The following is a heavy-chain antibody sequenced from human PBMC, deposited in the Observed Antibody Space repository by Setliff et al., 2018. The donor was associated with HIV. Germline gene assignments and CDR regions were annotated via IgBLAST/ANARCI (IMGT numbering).Heavy chain of an antibody. Sequence: LRLSCVASGVTFSSDAMSWVRQAPGKGLEWVASSSGSDSSTHYAGSAEGRFTISRDNSKKTLYLQMNSLRAEDTAVYHCAKLVRGWDYWGQGILVTVSS. CDR1: GVTFSSDA. J-gene: IGHJ4*02. V-gene: IGHV3-23*01. CDR2: SSGSDSST. CDR3: AKLVRGWDY. D-gene: IGHD1-26*01.